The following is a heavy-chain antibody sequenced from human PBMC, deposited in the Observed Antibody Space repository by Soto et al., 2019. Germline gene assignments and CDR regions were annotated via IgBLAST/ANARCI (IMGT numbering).Heavy chain of an antibody. CDR3: ARTHSGSYYSVFNY. J-gene: IGHJ4*02. CDR2: IDRSGTT. D-gene: IGHD1-26*01. CDR1: GGSIRSSSYY. Sequence: PSAPLSLTGTVSGGSIRSSSYYWGWIRQPPGKGLEWIASIDRSGTTSYNPSLKSRVTISVAPSKNQFSLMLTAVTAADTAVYYCARTHSGSYYSVFNYWGRGSLVPVSS. V-gene: IGHV4-39*07.